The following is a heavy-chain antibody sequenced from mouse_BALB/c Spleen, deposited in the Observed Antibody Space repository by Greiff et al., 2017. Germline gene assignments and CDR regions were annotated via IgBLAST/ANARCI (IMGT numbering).Heavy chain of an antibody. V-gene: IGHV1-77*01. Sequence: QVQLQQSGAELARPGASVKLSCKASGYTFTDYYINWVKQRPGQGLEWIGEIYPGSGNTYYNEKFKGKATLTADKSSSTAYMQLSSLTSEYSAVYFCATSMIPCAYWGQGTLVTVSA. J-gene: IGHJ3*01. D-gene: IGHD2-3*01. CDR2: IYPGSGNT. CDR3: ATSMIPCAY. CDR1: GYTFTDYY.